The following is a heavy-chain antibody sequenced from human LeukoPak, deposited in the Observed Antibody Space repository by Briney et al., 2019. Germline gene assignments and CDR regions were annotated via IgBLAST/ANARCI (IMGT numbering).Heavy chain of an antibody. CDR2: ISSSGSTM. D-gene: IGHD3-16*02. CDR1: GFTFSDYY. CDR3: ARSEYDYVWGSYRYFDY. V-gene: IGHV3-11*01. J-gene: IGHJ4*02. Sequence: GGSLRLSCAASGFTFSDYYMSWIRQAPGKGLEWVSYISSSGSTMYYADSVKGRFTISRDNAKNSLYLQMNSLRAEDTAVYYCARSEYDYVWGSYRYFDYWGQGTLVTVSS.